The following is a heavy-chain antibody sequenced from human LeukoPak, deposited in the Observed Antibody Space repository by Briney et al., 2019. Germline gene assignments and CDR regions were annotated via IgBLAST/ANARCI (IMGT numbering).Heavy chain of an antibody. D-gene: IGHD6-13*01. CDR2: INHSGST. J-gene: IGHJ6*03. CDR3: ARRGYSSSWYGYYYYYMDV. V-gene: IGHV4-34*01. Sequence: SETLSLTCTVSGGSISSYYWSWIRQPPGKGLEWIGEINHSGSTNYNPSLKSRVTISVDTSKNQFSLKLSSVTAADTAVYYCARRGYSSSWYGYYYYYMDVWGKGTTVTISS. CDR1: GGSISSYY.